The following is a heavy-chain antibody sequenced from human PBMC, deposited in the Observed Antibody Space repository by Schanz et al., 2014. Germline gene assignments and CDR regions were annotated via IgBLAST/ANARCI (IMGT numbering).Heavy chain of an antibody. CDR2: ISLDGSNQ. D-gene: IGHD3-10*01. V-gene: IGHV3-30*03. CDR1: GFTFADYY. J-gene: IGHJ4*02. CDR3: AVLGGFGELPLDY. Sequence: VQLLESGGGLFKPGGSLRLSCAGSGFTFADYYMTWIRQAPGKGLEWVAIISLDGSNQYYADSVKGRFTISRDNSKNTLYLQMNSLRAEDTAVYYCAVLGGFGELPLDYRGQGTLVTVSS.